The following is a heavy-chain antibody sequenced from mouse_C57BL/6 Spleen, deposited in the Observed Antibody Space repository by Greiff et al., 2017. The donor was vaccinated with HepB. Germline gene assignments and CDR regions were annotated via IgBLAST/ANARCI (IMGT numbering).Heavy chain of an antibody. CDR1: GYAFSSSW. Sequence: QVQLQQSGPELVKPGASVKISCKASGYAFSSSWMNWVKQRPGKGLEWIGRIYPGDGDTNYNGKFKGKATLTADKSSSTAYMQLSSLTSEDSAVYFWARSTLPGAWFAYWGQGTLVTVSA. CDR3: ARSTLPGAWFAY. J-gene: IGHJ3*01. CDR2: IYPGDGDT. V-gene: IGHV1-82*01.